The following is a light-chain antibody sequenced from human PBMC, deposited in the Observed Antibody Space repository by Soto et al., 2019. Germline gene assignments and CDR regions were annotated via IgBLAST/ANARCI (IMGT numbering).Light chain of an antibody. Sequence: EIVLTQSPGTLSLSPGERATLSCRASQTIINTYLAWYQQKPGQAPRLLIYGASNRATGIPDRFSGSGSGTDFTLSISRLEPEDFAVYYCQQYDSPRWTFGQGTKVEIK. CDR3: QQYDSPRWT. V-gene: IGKV3-20*01. CDR2: GAS. J-gene: IGKJ1*01. CDR1: QTIINTY.